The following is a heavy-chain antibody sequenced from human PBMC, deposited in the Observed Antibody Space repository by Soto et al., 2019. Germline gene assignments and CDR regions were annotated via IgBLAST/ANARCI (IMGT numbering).Heavy chain of an antibody. D-gene: IGHD3-9*01. Sequence: GGSLRLSCAASGFTVSSNYMSWVRQAPGKGLEWVSVIYSGGSTYYADSVKGRFTISRDNSKNTLYLQMNSLRAEDTAVYYCARYASYDILTGYLVDYWGQGTLVTVSS. CDR3: ARYASYDILTGYLVDY. CDR1: GFTVSSNY. CDR2: IYSGGST. V-gene: IGHV3-66*01. J-gene: IGHJ4*02.